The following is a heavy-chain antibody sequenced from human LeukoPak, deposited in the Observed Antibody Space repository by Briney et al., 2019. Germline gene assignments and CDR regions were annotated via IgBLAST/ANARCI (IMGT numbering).Heavy chain of an antibody. J-gene: IGHJ2*01. CDR1: GFTFSSYW. Sequence: PGGSLRLSCAASGFTFSSYWMSWVRQAPGKGLEWVANIKQDGSEKYYVDSVKGRFTISRDNAKNSLYLQMNSLRAEDTAVYYCARDAEELFGWYFDLWGRGTLVTVSS. D-gene: IGHD1-26*01. CDR3: ARDAEELFGWYFDL. V-gene: IGHV3-7*01. CDR2: IKQDGSEK.